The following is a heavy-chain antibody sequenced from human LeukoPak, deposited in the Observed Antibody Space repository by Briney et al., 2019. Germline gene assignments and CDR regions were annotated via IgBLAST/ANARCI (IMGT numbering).Heavy chain of an antibody. CDR2: IKQDGSEK. CDR1: GFTFSSYG. D-gene: IGHD5-12*01. CDR3: AREGSGYDPDY. V-gene: IGHV3-7*01. Sequence: PGGSLRLSCAASGFTFSSYGMSWVRQAPGKGLEWVANIKQDGSEKYYVDSVKGRFTISRDHAKNSLYLQMNSLRAEDTAVYYCAREGSGYDPDYWGQGTLVTVSS. J-gene: IGHJ4*02.